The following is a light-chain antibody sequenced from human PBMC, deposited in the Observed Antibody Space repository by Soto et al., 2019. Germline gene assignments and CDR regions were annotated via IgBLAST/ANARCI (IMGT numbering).Light chain of an antibody. J-gene: IGKJ4*01. Sequence: EIVFTHSPGTLSFSLVERATLSLRASQSVSSSYLAWYQQKPGQAPRLLIYGASSRATGIPDRFSGSGSGTDFTLTISRLEPEDFAVYYCQQYGSSPLTFGGGTKVDIK. V-gene: IGKV3-20*01. CDR2: GAS. CDR1: QSVSSSY. CDR3: QQYGSSPLT.